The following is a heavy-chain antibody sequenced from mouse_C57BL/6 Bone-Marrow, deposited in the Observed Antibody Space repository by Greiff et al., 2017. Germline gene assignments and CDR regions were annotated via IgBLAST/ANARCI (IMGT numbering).Heavy chain of an antibody. V-gene: IGHV1-52*01. D-gene: IGHD2-4*01. CDR1: GYTFTSYW. J-gene: IGHJ4*01. CDR3: ARWVGLRRSYYYAMDY. Sequence: QVQLQQPGAELVRPGSSVKLSCKASGYTFTSYWMHWVKQRPIQGLEWIGNIDPSDSETHYNQKFKDKATLTVDKSSSTAYMQLSRRTSEDSAVYYCARWVGLRRSYYYAMDYWCQGTSVTVSS. CDR2: IDPSDSET.